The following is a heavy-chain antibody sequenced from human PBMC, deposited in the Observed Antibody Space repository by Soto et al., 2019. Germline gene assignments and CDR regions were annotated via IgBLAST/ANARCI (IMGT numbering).Heavy chain of an antibody. D-gene: IGHD1-1*01. J-gene: IGHJ5*02. Sequence: QLQLQESGSGLVKPSQTLSLTCTVSGGSISSGGYAWNWIRQAPGKGLEWIGYIYHSGYTLYNPSLKGRVTVSVDKSKNHFSLNLTSVTAADTAVYYCARDQLEGNWFDPWGQRTLVTVSS. CDR2: IYHSGYT. CDR1: GGSISSGGYA. V-gene: IGHV4-30-2*01. CDR3: ARDQLEGNWFDP.